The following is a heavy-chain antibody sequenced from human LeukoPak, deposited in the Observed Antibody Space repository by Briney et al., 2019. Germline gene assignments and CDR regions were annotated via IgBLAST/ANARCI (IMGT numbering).Heavy chain of an antibody. CDR3: ARCKDYYVSGSYYKTFDY. D-gene: IGHD3-10*01. Sequence: KTSETLSLTCTVSGDSISSSSYYWGWIRQPPGEGLEWIGSIPYSGSTYYNPPLKSRVTISVDTSKNQFSLKLSSVTAADTAVYYCARCKDYYVSGSYYKTFDYWGQGTLVTVSS. V-gene: IGHV4-39*07. CDR1: GDSISSSSYY. J-gene: IGHJ4*02. CDR2: IPYSGST.